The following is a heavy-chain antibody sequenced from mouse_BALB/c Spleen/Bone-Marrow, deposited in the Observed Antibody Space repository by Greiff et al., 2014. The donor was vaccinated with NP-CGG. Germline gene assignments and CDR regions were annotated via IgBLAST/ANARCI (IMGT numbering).Heavy chain of an antibody. CDR3: ARQYGNLGVMDY. J-gene: IGHJ4*01. CDR1: GFTFSRYG. D-gene: IGHD2-1*01. Sequence: EVKLMESGGDLVKPGGSLKLSCAASGFTFSRYGMSWVRQTPDKRLEWVANISSGGSYTYYPDSVKGRFTISRDNAKNTLYLHMSSLKSEDTAMYYCARQYGNLGVMDYWGRGTSVTVSS. CDR2: ISSGGSYT. V-gene: IGHV5-6*01.